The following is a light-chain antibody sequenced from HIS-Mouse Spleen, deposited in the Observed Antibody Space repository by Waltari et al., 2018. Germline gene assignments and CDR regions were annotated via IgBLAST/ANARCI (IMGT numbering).Light chain of an antibody. CDR2: AAS. V-gene: IGKV1-8*01. CDR1: QGISSY. J-gene: IGKJ4*01. CDR3: QQYYSYRLT. Sequence: AIRMTQSPSSFSASTGDRVTITCRASQGISSYLAWYPQRPGKAPKLLIYAASTLQSGVPSRFSGSGSGTDFTLTISCLQSEDFATYYCQQYYSYRLTFGGGTKVEIK.